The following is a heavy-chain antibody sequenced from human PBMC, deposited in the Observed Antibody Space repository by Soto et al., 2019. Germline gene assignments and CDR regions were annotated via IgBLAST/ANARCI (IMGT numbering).Heavy chain of an antibody. CDR1: GYTFTSYG. J-gene: IGHJ6*03. V-gene: IGHV1-18*01. Sequence: ASVKVSCKASGYTFTSYGISWVRQAPGQGLEWMGWISAYNGNTNYAQKLQGRVTMTTDTSTGTAYMELRSLRSDDTAVYYCALTPSTYYYGSGSYYNSKYYYYYMDVWGKGTTVTVSS. CDR2: ISAYNGNT. D-gene: IGHD3-10*01. CDR3: ALTPSTYYYGSGSYYNSKYYYYYMDV.